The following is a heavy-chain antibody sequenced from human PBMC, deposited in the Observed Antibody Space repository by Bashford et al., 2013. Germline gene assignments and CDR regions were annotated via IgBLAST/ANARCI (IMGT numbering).Heavy chain of an antibody. CDR2: IVVGSGDT. V-gene: IGHV1-58*02. J-gene: IGHJ6*02. CDR1: GFTFSDAA. CDR3: ARGGSRDYYFYGMDV. Sequence: VASVKVSCKASGFTFSDAAMQWVRQARGQRPEWIGYIVVGSGDTNYAQTFQERVTITTDTSTSTTYMELSSLGSEDTAVYYCARGGSRDYYFYGMDVWGQGTTVTVS. D-gene: IGHD5-24*01.